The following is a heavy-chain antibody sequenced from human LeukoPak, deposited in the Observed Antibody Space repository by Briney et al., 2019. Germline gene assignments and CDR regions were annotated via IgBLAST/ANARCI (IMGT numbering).Heavy chain of an antibody. Sequence: SETLSLTCSVSGGSISSYYWSWIRQPPGKGLEWIGYTYYSGSTNYNPSLKSRVTISVDTPKNQFSLKLSSVTAADTAVYYCARALYYYDSSGPDAFDIWGQGTMVTVSS. V-gene: IGHV4-59*01. CDR2: TYYSGST. J-gene: IGHJ3*02. CDR3: ARALYYYDSSGPDAFDI. D-gene: IGHD3-22*01. CDR1: GGSISSYY.